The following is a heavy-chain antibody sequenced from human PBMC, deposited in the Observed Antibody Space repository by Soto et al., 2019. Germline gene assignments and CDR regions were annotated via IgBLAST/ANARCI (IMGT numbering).Heavy chain of an antibody. D-gene: IGHD4-17*01. CDR3: AILLGYGGRSARIWLDP. CDR2: INTVNGKT. Sequence: QVQPVQSGSEVKKPGASVMISCKGSGSTFSSPGVHWVRQAPGQRPEWVGSINTVNGKTDYSQKFQGRVAFTRDTSASTGYMELSNLRSEDTAIYSCAILLGYGGRSARIWLDPWGQGTLVSVSS. CDR1: GSTFSSPG. V-gene: IGHV1-3*04. J-gene: IGHJ5*02.